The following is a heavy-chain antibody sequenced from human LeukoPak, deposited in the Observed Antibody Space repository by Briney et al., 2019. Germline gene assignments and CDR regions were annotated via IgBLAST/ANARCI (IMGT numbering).Heavy chain of an antibody. CDR2: IIWSGGST. J-gene: IGHJ4*02. V-gene: IGHV3-20*04. CDR3: ARDDYGSGSWNDY. D-gene: IGHD3-10*01. CDR1: GFTFDDYT. Sequence: GGSLRLSCAASGFTFDDYTMHWVRQAPGKGLEWVSGIIWSGGSTGYADSVKGRFTISRDNAKSSLYLQMNSLRAEDTALYYCARDDYGSGSWNDYWGQGTLVTVSS.